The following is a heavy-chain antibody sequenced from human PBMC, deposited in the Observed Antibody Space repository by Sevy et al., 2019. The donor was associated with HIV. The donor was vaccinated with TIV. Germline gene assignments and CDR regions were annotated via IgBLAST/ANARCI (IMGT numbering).Heavy chain of an antibody. CDR1: GLSFQYS. CDR2: LSSSSNYI. V-gene: IGHV3-21*01. Sequence: GGSLRLSCRVSGLSFQYSMNWVRQAPGKGLEWVSSLSSSSNYIYYADSLKGRFTVSRDNAKNSVYLQMNSLRAEDTAVYYCARDRRELSYDSSGYSDAFDIWGQWTLVTVSS. CDR3: ARDRRELSYDSSGYSDAFDI. J-gene: IGHJ3*02. D-gene: IGHD3-22*01.